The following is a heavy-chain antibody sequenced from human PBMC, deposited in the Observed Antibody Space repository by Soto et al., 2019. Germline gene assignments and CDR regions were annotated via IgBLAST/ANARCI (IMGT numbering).Heavy chain of an antibody. CDR1: GGTFSSYA. D-gene: IGHD5-18*01. J-gene: IGHJ4*02. Sequence: SVKVSCKASGGTFSSYAISWVRQAPGQGLEWMGGIIPIFGTANYAQKFQGRVTITADESTSTASMELSSLKSEDTAVYFCASGYSYGCFDYWGQGTLVTVSS. CDR3: ASGYSYGCFDY. V-gene: IGHV1-69*01. CDR2: IIPIFGTA.